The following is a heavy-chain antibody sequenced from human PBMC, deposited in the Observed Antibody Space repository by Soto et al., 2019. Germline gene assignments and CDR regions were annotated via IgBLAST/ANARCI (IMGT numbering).Heavy chain of an antibody. D-gene: IGHD6-13*01. CDR2: IYHSWRT. J-gene: IGHJ5*02. Sequence: QVQLQESGPGLVKPSQTLSLTCTVSGGSISSGRYYWSWIRQHPGKGLEWIGYIYHSWRTYYNPSLKGRVTMSVDTSKNQFALKLSSVTAADTAVYYCARDGLGSYSSSWYWFDPWGQGTLVTVSS. V-gene: IGHV4-31*03. CDR1: GGSISSGRYY. CDR3: ARDGLGSYSSSWYWFDP.